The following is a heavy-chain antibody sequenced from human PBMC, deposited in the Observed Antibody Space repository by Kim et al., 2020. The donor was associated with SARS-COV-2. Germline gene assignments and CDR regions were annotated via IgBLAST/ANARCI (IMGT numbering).Heavy chain of an antibody. CDR1: GFYFSDYY. CDR3: ARVGSTVAAGSIDY. D-gene: IGHD6-13*01. J-gene: IGHJ4*02. Sequence: GGSLRLSCAASGFYFSDYYMSWIRQAPGKGLEWVSYISNSGFTTHYADSVKGRFTISRDNAKNSLYLQMNSLRAEDTAVYYCARVGSTVAAGSIDYWGQGTLVTVSS. CDR2: ISNSGFTT. V-gene: IGHV3-11*01.